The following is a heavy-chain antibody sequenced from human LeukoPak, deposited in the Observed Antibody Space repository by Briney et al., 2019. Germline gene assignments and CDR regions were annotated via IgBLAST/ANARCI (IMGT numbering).Heavy chain of an antibody. CDR3: AREALYCSGGSCYHIDAFDI. CDR1: GYTFTGYY. J-gene: IGHJ3*02. D-gene: IGHD2-15*01. V-gene: IGHV1-2*02. Sequence: ASVKVSCKASGYTFTGYYMHWVRQAPGQGLEWMGWINPNSGGTNYARKFQGRVTMTRDTSISTAYMELSRLRSDDTAVYYCAREALYCSGGSCYHIDAFDIWGQGTMVTVSS. CDR2: INPNSGGT.